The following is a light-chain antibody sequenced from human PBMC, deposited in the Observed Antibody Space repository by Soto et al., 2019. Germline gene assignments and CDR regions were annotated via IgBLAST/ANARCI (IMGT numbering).Light chain of an antibody. Sequence: QSALTQPASVSGSPGQSITISCTGTSSDVGGYHSVSWYQQHPGIAPKLMIYEVNNRPSGVSNRFSGSKSGNTASLTISGLQAEDEADYYCSSYTTSSTRVFGGGTKLTVL. V-gene: IGLV2-14*01. CDR2: EVN. J-gene: IGLJ2*01. CDR3: SSYTTSSTRV. CDR1: SSDVGGYHS.